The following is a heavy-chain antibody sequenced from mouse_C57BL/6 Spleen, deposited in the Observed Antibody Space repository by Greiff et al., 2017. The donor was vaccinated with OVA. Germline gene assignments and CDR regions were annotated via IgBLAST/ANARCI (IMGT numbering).Heavy chain of an antibody. V-gene: IGHV2-9-1*01. CDR2: IWTGGGT. D-gene: IGHD2-4*01. CDR1: GFSLTSYA. CDR3: ARNCDYDYGYAMDY. J-gene: IGHJ4*01. Sequence: VKLMESGPGLVAPSQSLSITCTVSGFSLTSYAISWVRQPPGKGLEWLGVIWTGGGTNYNSALKSRLSISKDNSKSQVFLKMNSLQTDDTARYYGARNCDYDYGYAMDYWGQGTSVTVSS.